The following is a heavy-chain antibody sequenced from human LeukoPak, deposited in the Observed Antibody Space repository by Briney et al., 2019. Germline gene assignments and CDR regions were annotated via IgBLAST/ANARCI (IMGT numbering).Heavy chain of an antibody. D-gene: IGHD2-2*01. CDR3: ARDQPARRYVT. CDR1: GGSISSSSYY. V-gene: IGHV4-39*07. Sequence: PSETLSLTCTVSGGSISSSSYYWGWIRQPPGKGLEWIGSIYYSGSTYYNPSLKSRVTISVDTSKNQFSLKLSSVTAADTAVYYCARDQPARRYVTWGQGILVIVSS. CDR2: IYYSGST. J-gene: IGHJ5*02.